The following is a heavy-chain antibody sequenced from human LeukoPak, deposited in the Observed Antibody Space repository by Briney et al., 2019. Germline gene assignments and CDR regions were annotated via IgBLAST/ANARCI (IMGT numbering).Heavy chain of an antibody. CDR3: AREALYYPTEYFQH. J-gene: IGHJ1*01. CDR2: IWYDGSNK. Sequence: GGSLRLSCAASGFTFSSYGMHWVRQAPGKGLEWVAVIWYDGSNKYYADSVKGRFTISRDNSKNTLYLQMNSLRAEDAAVYYCAREALYYPTEYFQHWGQGTLVTVSS. CDR1: GFTFSSYG. D-gene: IGHD3-10*01. V-gene: IGHV3-33*01.